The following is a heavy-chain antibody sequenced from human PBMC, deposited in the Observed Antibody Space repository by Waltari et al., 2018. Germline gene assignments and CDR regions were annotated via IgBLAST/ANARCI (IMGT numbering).Heavy chain of an antibody. CDR3: ARGNYYDSSGSDY. CDR1: GFTFSSYS. Sequence: EVQLVESGGGLVQPGGSLRLSCAASGFTFSSYSMNWVRQAPGKGLELVSYISSSSSTIYYADSVKGRFTISRDNAKNSLYLQMNSLRAEDTAVYYCARGNYYDSSGSDYWGQGTLVTVSS. J-gene: IGHJ4*02. V-gene: IGHV3-48*01. CDR2: ISSSSSTI. D-gene: IGHD3-22*01.